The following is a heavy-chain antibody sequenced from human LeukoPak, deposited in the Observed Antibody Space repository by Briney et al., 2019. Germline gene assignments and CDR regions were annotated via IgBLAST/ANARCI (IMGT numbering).Heavy chain of an antibody. Sequence: GGSLRLSCAASGFTFSSYAMSWVRQAPGKGLEWVSAISGSGGSTYYADSVKGRFTISRDNSKNTLYLQMNSLRAEDTAVYYCAKGDGSGSYYNPSHGMDVWGQGTTVTVSS. CDR2: ISGSGGST. J-gene: IGHJ6*02. CDR1: GFTFSSYA. CDR3: AKGDGSGSYYNPSHGMDV. D-gene: IGHD3-10*01. V-gene: IGHV3-23*01.